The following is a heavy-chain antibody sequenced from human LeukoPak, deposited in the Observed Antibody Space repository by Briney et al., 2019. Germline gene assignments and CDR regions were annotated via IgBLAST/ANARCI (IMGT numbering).Heavy chain of an antibody. D-gene: IGHD2-15*01. V-gene: IGHV3-30*03. J-gene: IGHJ4*02. Sequence: GGSLRLSCAASGFTFINTWMNWVRQAPGKGLDWVAVISYHGRDQFYADSVKGRFTISRDSSKDTLYLQMNSLRTEDTAVYYCVRQDCSGGSCYLDYWGQGTLVTVSS. CDR2: ISYHGRDQ. CDR1: GFTFINTW. CDR3: VRQDCSGGSCYLDY.